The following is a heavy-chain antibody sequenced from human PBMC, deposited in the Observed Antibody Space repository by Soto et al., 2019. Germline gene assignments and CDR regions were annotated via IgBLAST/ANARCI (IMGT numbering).Heavy chain of an antibody. Sequence: VGSLRLSCAASGFTVSSNYMSWVRQAPGKGLEWVSVIYSGGSTYYADSVKGRFTISRDNSKNTLYLQMNSLRAEDTAVYYCASSSHYYYYYGMDVWGQGTTVTVSS. CDR2: IYSGGST. D-gene: IGHD6-6*01. V-gene: IGHV3-53*01. J-gene: IGHJ6*02. CDR1: GFTVSSNY. CDR3: ASSSHYYYYYGMDV.